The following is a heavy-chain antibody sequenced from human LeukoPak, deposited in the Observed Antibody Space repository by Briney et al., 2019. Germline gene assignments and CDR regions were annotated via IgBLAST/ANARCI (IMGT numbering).Heavy chain of an antibody. CDR2: ISYDGSNK. D-gene: IGHD6-6*01. V-gene: IGHV3-30*18. CDR3: AKDEGLAAPSGY. J-gene: IGHJ4*02. Sequence: GGSLRLSCAASGFTFSSYGMHWVRQAPGKGLEWVAVISYDGSNKYYADSVKGRFTISRDNSNNTLYLQMNSLRAEDTAVYYCAKDEGLAAPSGYWGQGTLVTVSS. CDR1: GFTFSSYG.